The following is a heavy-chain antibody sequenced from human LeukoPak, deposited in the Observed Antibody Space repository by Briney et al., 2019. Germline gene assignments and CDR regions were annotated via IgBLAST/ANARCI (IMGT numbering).Heavy chain of an antibody. V-gene: IGHV4-30-2*01. CDR1: GGSISSGGYS. Sequence: SETLSLTCAVSGGSISSGGYSWSWIRQPPGKGLEWIGYIYHSGSTYYNPSLKSRVTISVDTSKNQFSLKLSSVTAADTAVYYCARGRTIFGVVIKYYFDYWGQGTLVTVSS. D-gene: IGHD3-3*01. J-gene: IGHJ4*02. CDR2: IYHSGST. CDR3: ARGRTIFGVVIKYYFDY.